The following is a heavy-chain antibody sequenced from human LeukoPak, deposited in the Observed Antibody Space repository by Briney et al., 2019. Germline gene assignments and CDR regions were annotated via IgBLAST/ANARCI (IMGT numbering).Heavy chain of an antibody. CDR2: IYFNGST. V-gene: IGHV4-59*01. CDR3: ARSGGWVTAYWYFDL. D-gene: IGHD2-21*02. J-gene: IGHJ2*01. CDR1: GGPISTYH. Sequence: SETLSLTCTGSGGPISTYHWSWLRQSPGKGLEGMGYIYFNGSTHYNPSLKSRVTISIDTSKKQFSLKLTSVTAADTAIYYCARSGGWVTAYWYFDLWGRGALVTVS.